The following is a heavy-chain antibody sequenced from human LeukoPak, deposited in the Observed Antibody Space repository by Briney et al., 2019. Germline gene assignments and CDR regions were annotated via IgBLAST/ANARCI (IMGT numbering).Heavy chain of an antibody. CDR3: AREDQTYYYGSGSYLD. J-gene: IGHJ4*02. CDR1: GGSISSGDDY. Sequence: PSQTLSLTCTVSGGSISSGDDYWSWIRQPPGKGLEWIGYIYYSGSTYYNPSLKSRVTISVDTSKNQFSLKLSSVTAADTAVYYCAREDQTYYYGSGSYLDWGQGTLVTVSS. D-gene: IGHD3-10*01. V-gene: IGHV4-30-4*01. CDR2: IYYSGST.